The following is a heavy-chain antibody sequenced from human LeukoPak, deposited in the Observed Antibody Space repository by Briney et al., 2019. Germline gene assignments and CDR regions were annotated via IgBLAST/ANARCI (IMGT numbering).Heavy chain of an antibody. V-gene: IGHV1-2*06. J-gene: IGHJ6*02. Sequence: ASVKVSCKTFGYTFTGYYIHWVRQAPGQGLEWMGRINPNSGGTNYAQKFQGRVTMTRDTSISTAYMELRSLRSDDTAVYYCASITIFGEVRSIEYGMDVWGQGTTVTVSS. CDR3: ASITIFGEVRSIEYGMDV. D-gene: IGHD3-3*01. CDR2: INPNSGGT. CDR1: GYTFTGYY.